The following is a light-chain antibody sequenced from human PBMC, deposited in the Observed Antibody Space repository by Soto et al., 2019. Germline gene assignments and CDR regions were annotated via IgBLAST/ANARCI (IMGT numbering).Light chain of an antibody. J-gene: IGLJ3*02. CDR3: AAWDDSLNGHWV. CDR2: SNI. CDR1: SSNIGSNT. V-gene: IGLV1-44*01. Sequence: QPVLTQPPSASGTPGQRVTISCSGSSSNIGSNTVNWYQQLPGTAPKLLIYSNIQRPSGVPDRFSGSKSGTSASLAISGLQSEDEADYYCAAWDDSLNGHWVFGGGTKLTVL.